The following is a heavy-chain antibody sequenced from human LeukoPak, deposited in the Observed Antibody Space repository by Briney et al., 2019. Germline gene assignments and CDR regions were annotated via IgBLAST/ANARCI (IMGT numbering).Heavy chain of an antibody. J-gene: IGHJ4*02. D-gene: IGHD3-10*01. V-gene: IGHV3-23*01. CDR1: GITFSSYA. Sequence: PGGSLRLSCAASGITFSSYAMSWVRQAPGKGLEWVSGISGSGGTTYYADSVKGRFTISRDNSKNTLYLQMSSLRVEDTAVYYCAKGRGLSYGSGSFPIETWGQGTLVTVSS. CDR3: AKGRGLSYGSGSFPIET. CDR2: ISGSGGTT.